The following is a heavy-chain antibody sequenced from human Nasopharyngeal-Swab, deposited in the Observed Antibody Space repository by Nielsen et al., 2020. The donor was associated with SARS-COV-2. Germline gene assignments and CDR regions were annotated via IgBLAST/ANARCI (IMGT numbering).Heavy chain of an antibody. V-gene: IGHV3-21*01. Sequence: GGSLRLSCAASGFTFSSYSMNWVRQAPGKGLEWVSSISSSSSYIYYADSVKGRFTISRDNAKNSLCLQMDSLRDEDSAVYYCARDPAYYFGSGSYYPDYWGQGTLVTVSS. CDR3: ARDPAYYFGSGSYYPDY. CDR2: ISSSSSYI. D-gene: IGHD3-10*01. J-gene: IGHJ4*02. CDR1: GFTFSSYS.